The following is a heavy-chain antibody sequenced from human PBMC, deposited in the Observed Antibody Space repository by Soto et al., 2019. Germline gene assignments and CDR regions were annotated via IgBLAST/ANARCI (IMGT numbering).Heavy chain of an antibody. CDR2: IYYSGST. CDR1: GDSISTYY. J-gene: IGHJ4*02. V-gene: IGHV4-59*01. D-gene: IGHD2-21*02. CDR3: ARGVVVTAIYDY. Sequence: SETLSLTCTVSGDSISTYYWSWIRQPPGKGLEWIGYIYYSGSTNYNPSLKSRVTISVDTSKNQFSLELRSLRSDDTAVYYCARGVVVTAIYDYWGQGTLVTVSS.